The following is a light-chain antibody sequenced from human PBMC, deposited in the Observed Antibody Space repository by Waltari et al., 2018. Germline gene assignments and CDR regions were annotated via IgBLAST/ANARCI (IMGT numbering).Light chain of an antibody. CDR2: EVS. J-gene: IGLJ2*01. Sequence: QSALTQPPSVSGSPGQSVTIPCSGTSSDVGPSNRVSWYPQPPGTAPKLIIFEVSSRPSGVPDRFSGSKSGSTASLTISGLQAEDEGDYYCSSYTPSATLLFGGGTKLTVL. CDR1: SSDVGPSNR. V-gene: IGLV2-18*02. CDR3: SSYTPSATLL.